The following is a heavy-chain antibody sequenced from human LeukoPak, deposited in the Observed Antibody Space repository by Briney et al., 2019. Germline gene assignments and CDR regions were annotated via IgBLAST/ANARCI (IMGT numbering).Heavy chain of an antibody. Sequence: SETLSLTCAVYGGSFSGYYWSWIRQPPGKGLEWIGEINHSGSTNYNASLKSRVTISVDTSTNQFSLKLSSVTAADTAVYYCARKYRPRITMIVVVPTRNAFDIWGQGTMVTVSS. CDR2: INHSGST. D-gene: IGHD3-22*01. V-gene: IGHV4-34*01. J-gene: IGHJ3*02. CDR1: GGSFSGYY. CDR3: ARKYRPRITMIVVVPTRNAFDI.